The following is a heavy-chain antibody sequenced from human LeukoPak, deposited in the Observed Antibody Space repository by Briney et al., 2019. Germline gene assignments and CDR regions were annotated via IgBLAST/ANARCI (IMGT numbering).Heavy chain of an antibody. Sequence: SETLSLTCTVSGGSISSGGYYWSWIRQPPGKGLEWIGYIYHSGSTNYNPSLKSRVTISVDTSKNQFSLKLSSVTAADTAVYYCARARMGGITMVRVYWFDPWGQGTLVTVSS. CDR1: GGSISSGGYY. V-gene: IGHV4-30-2*01. J-gene: IGHJ5*02. D-gene: IGHD3-10*01. CDR3: ARARMGGITMVRVYWFDP. CDR2: IYHSGST.